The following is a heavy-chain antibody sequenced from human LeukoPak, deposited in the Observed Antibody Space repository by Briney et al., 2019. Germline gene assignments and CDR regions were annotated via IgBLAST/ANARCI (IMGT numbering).Heavy chain of an antibody. J-gene: IGHJ5*02. CDR3: ARGRVKNNNWFDP. CDR2: INPNSGGT. V-gene: IGHV1-2*02. Sequence: GASVKVSCKASGYTFTGYYMHWVRQAPGQGLEGMGWINPNSGGTNYAQKFQGRVTMTRDTSISTAYMELSRLRSDDTAVYYCARGRVKNNNWFDPWGQGTLVTVSS. CDR1: GYTFTGYY.